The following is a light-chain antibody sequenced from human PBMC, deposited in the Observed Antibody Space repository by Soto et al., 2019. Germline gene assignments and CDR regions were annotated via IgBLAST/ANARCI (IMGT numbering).Light chain of an antibody. V-gene: IGKV3-15*01. Sequence: EVVMNKSPVTVSVSQGERATLSFRASQSVRSHLAWYQQTPGQAPRLLISAAYTRATGIPARFSGSGSGTEFTLTIRSLQAEDFTFYYCKQYDNWPRTFGQGTKVDI. CDR3: KQYDNWPRT. J-gene: IGKJ1*01. CDR2: AAY. CDR1: QSVRSH.